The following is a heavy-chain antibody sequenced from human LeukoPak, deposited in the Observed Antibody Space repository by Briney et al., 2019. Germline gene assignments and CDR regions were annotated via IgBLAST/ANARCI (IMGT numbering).Heavy chain of an antibody. V-gene: IGHV5-51*06. J-gene: IGHJ4*02. D-gene: IGHD6-25*01. Sequence: GESLKISCKGSGYSFTSYWIGWVRQMPGKGLEWMGIIYPGDSDTRYSPSFQGQVTISVDKSIKTAYLQWSSLKASDSAIYYCAILIAAAESLDFWGQGTLLTVSS. CDR2: IYPGDSDT. CDR1: GYSFTSYW. CDR3: AILIAAAESLDF.